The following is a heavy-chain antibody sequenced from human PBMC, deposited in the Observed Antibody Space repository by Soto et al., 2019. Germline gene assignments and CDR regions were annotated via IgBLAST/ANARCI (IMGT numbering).Heavy chain of an antibody. CDR3: ARGSAYYDFWSGYRGWFDP. CDR1: GGSISSYY. CDR2: IYYSGST. D-gene: IGHD3-3*01. J-gene: IGHJ5*02. V-gene: IGHV4-59*01. Sequence: SSETLSLTCTVSGGSISSYYWSWIRQPPGKGLEWIGYIYYSGSTNYNPSLKSRVTISVDTSKNQFSLKLSSVTAADTAVYYCARGSAYYDFWSGYRGWFDPWGQGTLVTVSS.